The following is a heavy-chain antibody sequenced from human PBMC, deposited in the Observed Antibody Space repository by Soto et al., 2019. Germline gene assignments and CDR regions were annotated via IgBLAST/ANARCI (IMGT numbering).Heavy chain of an antibody. CDR3: ARGHQYFHY. J-gene: IGHJ1*01. V-gene: IGHV3-11*01. CDR1: AFSFSDYY. Sequence: QVPLVESGGGLVKPGGSLRLSCVVSAFSFSDYYVSWIRQAPEKGLECISYISSDGTTTYYADSVKGRFTISRDNTKNSLYLQMDSLRADDTAVYYCARGHQYFHYRGQGTLVTVSS. CDR2: ISSDGTTT.